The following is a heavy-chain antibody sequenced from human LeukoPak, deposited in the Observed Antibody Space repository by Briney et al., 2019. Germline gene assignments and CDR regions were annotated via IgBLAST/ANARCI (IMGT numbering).Heavy chain of an antibody. D-gene: IGHD3-10*01. CDR3: AREWFGELLDLYYFDY. V-gene: IGHV1-69*13. CDR2: IIPIFGTA. J-gene: IGHJ4*02. Sequence: SVKVSCKASGGTFSSYAISWVRQAPGQGLEWMGGIIPIFGTANYAQKFQGRVTITADESTSTAYMELSSLRSEDTAVYYCAREWFGELLDLYYFDYWGQGTLVTVSS. CDR1: GGTFSSYA.